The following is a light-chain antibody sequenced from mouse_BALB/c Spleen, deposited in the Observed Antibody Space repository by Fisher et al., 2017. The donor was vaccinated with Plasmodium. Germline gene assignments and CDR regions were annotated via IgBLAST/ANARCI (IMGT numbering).Light chain of an antibody. Sequence: DIVLTQSPVTLSVTPGDRVSLSCRASQSISTNLHWYQQKSHESPRLLINYTSQSISGIPSRFSGSGSGTDFTLSINSVETEDFGMYFCQQSNSWPLTFGAGTKLELK. CDR2: YTS. V-gene: IGKV5-43*01. CDR3: QQSNSWPLT. J-gene: IGKJ5*01. CDR1: QSISTN.